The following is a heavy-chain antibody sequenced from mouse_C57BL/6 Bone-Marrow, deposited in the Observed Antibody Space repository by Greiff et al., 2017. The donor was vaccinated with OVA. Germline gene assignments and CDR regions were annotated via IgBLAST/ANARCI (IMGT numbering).Heavy chain of an antibody. CDR1: GFTFSSYA. Sequence: EVQLVESGGGLVKPGGSLKLSCAASGFTFSSYAMSWVRQTPEKRLEWVATISDGGSYTYYPDNVKGRFTISRDNAKNNLYLQMSHLKSEDTAMYYCAREEGSYPFYYAMDYWGQGTSVTVSS. CDR3: AREEGSYPFYYAMDY. CDR2: ISDGGSYT. J-gene: IGHJ4*01. D-gene: IGHD2-10*01. V-gene: IGHV5-4*01.